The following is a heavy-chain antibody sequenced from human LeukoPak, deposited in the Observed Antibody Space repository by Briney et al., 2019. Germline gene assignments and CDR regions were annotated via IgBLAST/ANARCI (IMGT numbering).Heavy chain of an antibody. V-gene: IGHV3-23*01. CDR2: ISGSGDST. D-gene: IGHD2/OR15-2a*01. Sequence: PGGSLRLSCAASGFTFRSYAMSWVRQAPGKGLEWVSAISGSGDSTYFADSVKGRFTISRDNAKNTLYLQMNSLRAEDTAVYYCARRPFYVNDAFDIWGQGTMVTVSS. J-gene: IGHJ3*02. CDR1: GFTFRSYA. CDR3: ARRPFYVNDAFDI.